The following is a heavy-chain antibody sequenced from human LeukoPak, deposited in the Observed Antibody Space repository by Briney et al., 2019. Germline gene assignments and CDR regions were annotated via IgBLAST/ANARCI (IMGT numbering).Heavy chain of an antibody. D-gene: IGHD2-2*01. V-gene: IGHV1-69*01. Sequence: SVKVSCKASGGTFSSYAISWVRQAPGQGLEWMGGIIPIFGTANYAQKFQGRVTITADESTSTAYMELSSLRSEDTAVYYCARERPGSEAAAILHYWGQGTLVTVSS. J-gene: IGHJ4*02. CDR3: ARERPGSEAAAILHY. CDR2: IIPIFGTA. CDR1: GGTFSSYA.